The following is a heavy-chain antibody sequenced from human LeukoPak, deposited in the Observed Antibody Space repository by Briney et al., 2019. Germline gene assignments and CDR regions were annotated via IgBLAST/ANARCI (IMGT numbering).Heavy chain of an antibody. Sequence: GESLKISCKGSGYSFTSYWIGWVRQMPGKGLEWMGIIYPGDSDTRYSPSFQGQVTISADKSISTAYLQWSSLKASDTAMYYCASSHRGYYDSSGYSFDYWGQGTLVTVSS. CDR1: GYSFTSYW. CDR3: ASSHRGYYDSSGYSFDY. CDR2: IYPGDSDT. J-gene: IGHJ4*02. D-gene: IGHD3-22*01. V-gene: IGHV5-51*01.